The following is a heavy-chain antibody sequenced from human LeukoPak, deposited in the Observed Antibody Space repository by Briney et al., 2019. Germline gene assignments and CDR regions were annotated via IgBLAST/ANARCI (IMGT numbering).Heavy chain of an antibody. D-gene: IGHD2-21*01. CDR3: ARARDWSTGAFDT. V-gene: IGHV3-21*01. CDR2: ISSSSSYI. Sequence: GGSLRLSCAASGFTFSSYSMNWVRQAPGKGLEWVSLISSSSSYIYYADSVKGRFTISRDNAKNSLYLQMNSLRAEDTAVYYCARARDWSTGAFDTRGQGTMVTVSS. CDR1: GFTFSSYS. J-gene: IGHJ3*02.